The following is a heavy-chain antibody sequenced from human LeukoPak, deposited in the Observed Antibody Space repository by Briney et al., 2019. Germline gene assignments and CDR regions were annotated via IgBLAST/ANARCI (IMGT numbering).Heavy chain of an antibody. CDR2: IKQDGSEK. D-gene: IGHD3-3*01. Sequence: GGSLRLSCAASVFTFSSYCMSWVRQAPGKGLEWVANIKQDGSEKYYVDSVKGRFTISRDNAKNSLYLQMNSLRAEDTAVYYCARDSGGVFDYWGQGTLVTVSS. CDR1: VFTFSSYC. J-gene: IGHJ4*02. V-gene: IGHV3-7*05. CDR3: ARDSGGVFDY.